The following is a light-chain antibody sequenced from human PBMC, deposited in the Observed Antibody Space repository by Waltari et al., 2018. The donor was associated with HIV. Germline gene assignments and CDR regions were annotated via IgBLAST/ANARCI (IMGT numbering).Light chain of an antibody. CDR3: QQYNNWPYT. J-gene: IGKJ2*01. CDR1: QSVSSN. V-gene: IGKV3-15*01. CDR2: GAS. Sequence: EIVMTQSLATLSLSPGERATLSCSASQSVSSNLAWYQQTPGQAPRLLIYGASTRATGIPARFSGSGSGTEFTLTISSLQSEDFAVYYCQQYNNWPYTFGQGTKLEIK.